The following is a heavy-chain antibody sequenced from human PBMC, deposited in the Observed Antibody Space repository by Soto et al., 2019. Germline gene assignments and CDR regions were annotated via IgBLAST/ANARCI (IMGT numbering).Heavy chain of an antibody. CDR1: GFTFTSYG. Sequence: QVQLGESGGGVVQPGKSLKLSCAASGFTFTSYGMHWVRQAPGKGLEWVAVISYDESNKYYADSVKGRFTISRDISKKTLYLQMNRLRDEDTAVYYCAKDSGALFGGGCMDVWGQGTTVTVSS. CDR3: AKDSGALFGGGCMDV. V-gene: IGHV3-30*18. CDR2: ISYDESNK. J-gene: IGHJ6*02. D-gene: IGHD3-3*01.